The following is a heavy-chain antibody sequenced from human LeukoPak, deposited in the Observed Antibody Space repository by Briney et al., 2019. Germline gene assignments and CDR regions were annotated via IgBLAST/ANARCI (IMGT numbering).Heavy chain of an antibody. Sequence: PGGSLRLSCAASGFTFSSYGMHWARQAPGKGLEWVSYISSSGSTIYYADSVKGRFTISRDNAKNSLYLQMNSLRAEDTAVYYCVRDVWGDRDSYFDYWGQGTLVTVSS. CDR2: ISSSGSTI. J-gene: IGHJ4*02. CDR1: GFTFSSYG. V-gene: IGHV3-48*04. CDR3: VRDVWGDRDSYFDY. D-gene: IGHD2-21*01.